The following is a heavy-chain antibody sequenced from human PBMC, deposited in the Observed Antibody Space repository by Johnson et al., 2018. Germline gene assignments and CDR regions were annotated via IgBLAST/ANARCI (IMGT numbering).Heavy chain of an antibody. D-gene: IGHD6-13*01. CDR1: GFTFSSYA. J-gene: IGHJ6*03. Sequence: QVQLVQSGGGVVQPGRSLRLSCAASGFTFSSYAMHWVRQAPGKGLEWVAVISYDGSNKYYADSVKGRFTISRDNSKNTLYLQMNSLMAEDTAVYYCARPSEPFIAAAGALDYYYYMDVWGKGTTVTVSS. CDR2: ISYDGSNK. CDR3: ARPSEPFIAAAGALDYYYYMDV. V-gene: IGHV3-30-3*01.